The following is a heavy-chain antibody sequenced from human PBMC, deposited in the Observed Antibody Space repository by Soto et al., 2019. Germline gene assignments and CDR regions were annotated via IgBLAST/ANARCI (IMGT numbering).Heavy chain of an antibody. Sequence: EVQLLESGGGLVQPGGSLRLSCAASGFTFNNYAMTWVRQAPGKGLEWVSAISGGGDTTSYADSVKGRFTVSRDGSKNTLYLQTSSQRAEDTALYYCAKLRGGSGSLTPRVDFWCQGTLVTVSS. V-gene: IGHV3-23*01. D-gene: IGHD3-10*01. CDR3: AKLRGGSGSLTPRVDF. J-gene: IGHJ4*02. CDR1: GFTFNNYA. CDR2: ISGGGDTT.